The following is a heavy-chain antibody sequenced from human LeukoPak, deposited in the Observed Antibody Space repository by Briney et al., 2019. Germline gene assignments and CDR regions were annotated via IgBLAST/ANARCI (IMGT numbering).Heavy chain of an antibody. D-gene: IGHD2-2*01. CDR2: IYPGDSDT. Sequence: GESLKISCKGSGYSFTSYWIGWVRQMPGKVLEWMGIIYPGDSDTRYSPSFQGQVTISADKSISTAYLQWSSLKASDTAMYYCARTPRYCSSTSCYFSDCWGQGTLVTVSS. CDR1: GYSFTSYW. V-gene: IGHV5-51*01. CDR3: ARTPRYCSSTSCYFSDC. J-gene: IGHJ4*02.